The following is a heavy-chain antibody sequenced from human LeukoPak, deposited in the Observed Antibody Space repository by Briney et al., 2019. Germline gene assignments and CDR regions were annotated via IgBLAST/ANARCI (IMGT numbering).Heavy chain of an antibody. CDR2: IYSSGST. V-gene: IGHV4-4*07. D-gene: IGHD3-10*01. Sequence: SETLSLTCTVSGGSISSYYWSWIRQPAGKGLEWIGRIYSSGSTDYNPSLKSRVTMSVDTSKNKFSLKLSSVTAADTAVYYCARDSGSTGEVKFDPWGQGTLVTVSS. CDR1: GGSISSYY. J-gene: IGHJ5*02. CDR3: ARDSGSTGEVKFDP.